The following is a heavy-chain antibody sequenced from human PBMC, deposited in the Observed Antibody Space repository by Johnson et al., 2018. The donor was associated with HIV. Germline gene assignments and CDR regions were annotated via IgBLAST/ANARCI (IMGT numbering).Heavy chain of an antibody. J-gene: IGHJ3*02. CDR1: GFTVSSNY. V-gene: IGHV3-53*01. CDR2: IYSGGST. D-gene: IGHD2/OR15-2a*01. Sequence: VQLVESGGGLIQPGGSLRLSCAASGFTVSSNYMSWVRQAPGKGLEWVSVIYSGGSTYYADSVKGRFTISRDNSKNMLYLQMNSLRAEDTAVYYCATPRIPTDRAFDIWGQGTMVTVSS. CDR3: ATPRIPTDRAFDI.